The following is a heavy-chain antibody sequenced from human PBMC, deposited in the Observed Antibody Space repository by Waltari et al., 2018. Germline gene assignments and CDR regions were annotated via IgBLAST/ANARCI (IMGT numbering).Heavy chain of an antibody. CDR2: FGPEEGET. J-gene: IGHJ5*02. D-gene: IGHD6-6*01. CDR3: ATERAYSSSSWDDWFDP. Sequence: QVQLVQSGAEVKKPGASVKVSCKVSGYTLTELSMHWVRQAPGKGLEWMGGFGPEEGETIYDAKVPVRVTMTEHTSTDTPYRGLCSLRSEDTAVYYCATERAYSSSSWDDWFDPWGQGTLVTVAS. V-gene: IGHV1-24*01. CDR1: GYTLTELS.